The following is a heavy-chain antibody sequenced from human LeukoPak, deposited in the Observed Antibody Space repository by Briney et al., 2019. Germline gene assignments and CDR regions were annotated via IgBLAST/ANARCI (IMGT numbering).Heavy chain of an antibody. CDR2: INHSGST. Sequence: PSETLSLTCAVYGGSFSGYYWSWIRQPPGKGPEWIGEINHSGSTNYNPSLKSRVTISVDTSKNQFSLKLSSVTAADTAVYYCARLVSARYYGDCLDNWGQGTLVTVSS. D-gene: IGHD3-3*01. CDR3: ARLVSARYYGDCLDN. CDR1: GGSFSGYY. V-gene: IGHV4-34*01. J-gene: IGHJ4*02.